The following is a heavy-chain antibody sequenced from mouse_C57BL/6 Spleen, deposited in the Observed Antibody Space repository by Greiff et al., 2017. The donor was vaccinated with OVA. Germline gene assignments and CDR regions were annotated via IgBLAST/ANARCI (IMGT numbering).Heavy chain of an antibody. CDR1: GFTFSDAW. CDR3: TRPEGSGFYFDY. J-gene: IGHJ2*01. V-gene: IGHV6-6*01. CDR2: IRNKANNHAT. Sequence: EVMLVESGGGLVQPGGSMKLSCAASGFTFSDAWMDWVRQSPEKGLEWVAEIRNKANNHATYYAESVKGRFTISRDDSKSSVYLQMNSLRAEDTGIYYCTRPEGSGFYFDYWGQGTTLTVSS. D-gene: IGHD3-2*02.